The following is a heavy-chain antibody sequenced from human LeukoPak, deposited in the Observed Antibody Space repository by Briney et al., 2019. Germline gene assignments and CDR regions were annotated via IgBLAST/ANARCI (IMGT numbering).Heavy chain of an antibody. CDR3: AKMYSGSYGAFDI. CDR2: ISGSSGRT. J-gene: IGHJ3*02. V-gene: IGHV3-23*01. Sequence: PGGSLRLSCAASGFTFSGHAMSWVRQAPVKGLEWVSAISGSSGRTYYADSVKGRFTISRDNSKNTLYLQMNSLRAEDTAVYYCAKMYSGSYGAFDIWGQGTMVTVSS. D-gene: IGHD1-26*01. CDR1: GFTFSGHA.